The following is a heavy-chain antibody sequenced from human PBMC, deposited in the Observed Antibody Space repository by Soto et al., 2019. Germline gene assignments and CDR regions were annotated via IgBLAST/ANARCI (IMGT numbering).Heavy chain of an antibody. CDR3: ARAYGYYFDY. J-gene: IGHJ4*02. Sequence: PSDTLSLTCTFDRNSIISYYWSWIRQPPGKGLEWIGYIYYSGSTNYNPSLKSRVTISVDTSKNQFSLKLSSVTAADTAVHYCARAYGYYFDYWGQGTLVTVS. CDR2: IYYSGST. CDR1: RNSIISYY. D-gene: IGHD4-17*01. V-gene: IGHV4-59*07.